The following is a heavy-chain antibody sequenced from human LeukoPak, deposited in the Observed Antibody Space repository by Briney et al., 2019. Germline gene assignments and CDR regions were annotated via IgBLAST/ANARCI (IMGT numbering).Heavy chain of an antibody. J-gene: IGHJ4*02. Sequence: GGSLRLSCAASGFSFSSYWMHWVRQAPGKGLVWVSRINSDGSGTSYADSVKGRFTISRDNAKNTLYLQMNSLRAEDTAVYYCARVRQLGYDYVWGSYRYSKYFDYWGQGTLVTVSS. D-gene: IGHD3-16*02. V-gene: IGHV3-74*01. CDR1: GFSFSSYW. CDR2: INSDGSGT. CDR3: ARVRQLGYDYVWGSYRYSKYFDY.